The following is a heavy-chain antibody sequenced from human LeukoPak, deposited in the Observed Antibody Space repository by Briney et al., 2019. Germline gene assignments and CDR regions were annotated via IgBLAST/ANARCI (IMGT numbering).Heavy chain of an antibody. CDR3: ARYSSSSGGAAYYLDY. J-gene: IGHJ4*01. CDR1: GFTLKNYW. CDR2: ISGDGSVT. D-gene: IGHD6-6*01. V-gene: IGHV3-74*01. Sequence: GGSLRLSCTASGFTLKNYWMHWVRQVPGKRLVWVSRISGDGSVTNYADSVQGRFTISRDNAKNILYLQINSLRSEDTAVYYCARYSSSSGGAAYYLDYWGHGTLVTVSS.